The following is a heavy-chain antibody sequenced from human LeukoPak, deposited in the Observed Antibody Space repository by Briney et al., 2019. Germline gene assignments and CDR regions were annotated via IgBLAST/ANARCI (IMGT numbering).Heavy chain of an antibody. V-gene: IGHV1-46*01. D-gene: IGHD4-23*01. CDR2: INPSGGNT. CDR1: GYTFTSNY. J-gene: IGHJ4*02. CDR3: ARCHDYGGQGPFDY. Sequence: ASLKVSCKASGYTFTSNYMPWLRQAIGQGLEWMRIINPSGGNTSYAQKYPGRVTMTTDTSKSTVYMELSSLRSEDTAGYYCARCHDYGGQGPFDYWGQGTLVTVSS.